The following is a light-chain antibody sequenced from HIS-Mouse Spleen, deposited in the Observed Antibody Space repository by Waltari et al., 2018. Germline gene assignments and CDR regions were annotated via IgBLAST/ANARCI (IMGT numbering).Light chain of an antibody. V-gene: IGKV3-15*01. CDR2: VAS. CDR3: QQYNNWPPFT. CDR1: QSVSSN. Sequence: EIVMTQSPATLSVSPGERATPSCRASQSVSSNLAWYQQKPGQAPRLLIYVASTRATGIPARFSGSGSGTEFTLTISSLQSEDFAVYYCQQYNNWPPFTFGPGTKVDIK. J-gene: IGKJ3*01.